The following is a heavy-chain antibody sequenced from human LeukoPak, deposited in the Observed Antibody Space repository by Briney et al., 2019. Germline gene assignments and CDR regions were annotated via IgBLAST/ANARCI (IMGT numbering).Heavy chain of an antibody. J-gene: IGHJ4*02. Sequence: SQNLSLTCTVSGGSISSGGYYWSWIRQHPGKGLKWIGYIYYSGSTDYNPSLKSRVTISVDTSKNQFSMKLSSVTAADTAVYYCARVVLTTVELRFDYWGQGSQVTVSS. CDR3: ARVVLTTVELRFDY. CDR2: IYYSGST. D-gene: IGHD4-11*01. CDR1: GGSISSGGYY. V-gene: IGHV4-31*03.